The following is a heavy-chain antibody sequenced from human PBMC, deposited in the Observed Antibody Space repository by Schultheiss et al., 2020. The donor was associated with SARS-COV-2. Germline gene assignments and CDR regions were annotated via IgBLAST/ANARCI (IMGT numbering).Heavy chain of an antibody. D-gene: IGHD7-27*01. CDR2: ISSSGSTI. Sequence: GGSLRLSCTASGFTFGDYAMSWVRQAPGKGLEWVSYISSSGSTIYYADSVKGRFTISRDNAKNSLYLQMNSLRAEDTAVYYCASGTGAGLLKAFDIWGQGTMVTVSS. CDR1: GFTFGDYA. V-gene: IGHV3-11*01. J-gene: IGHJ3*02. CDR3: ASGTGAGLLKAFDI.